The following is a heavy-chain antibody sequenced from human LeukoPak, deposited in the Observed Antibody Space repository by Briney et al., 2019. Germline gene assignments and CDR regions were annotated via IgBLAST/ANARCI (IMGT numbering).Heavy chain of an antibody. CDR1: GYTFTGYY. V-gene: IGHV1-2*02. CDR2: INPNSGGT. J-gene: IGHJ5*02. Sequence: ASVKVSCKASGYTFTGYYMHWVRQAPGQGLEWMGWINPNSGGTNYAQKFQGRVTMTRDTSISTAYMELSRLRSDDTAVYYCARADTAMVRGIAGTAPWGQGTLVTVSS. D-gene: IGHD5-18*01. CDR3: ARADTAMVRGIAGTAP.